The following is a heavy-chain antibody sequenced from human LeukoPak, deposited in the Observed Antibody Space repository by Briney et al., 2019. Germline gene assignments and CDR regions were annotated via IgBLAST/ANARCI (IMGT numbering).Heavy chain of an antibody. CDR3: AMGGYSSSANPYYYYYGMDV. V-gene: IGHV3-30-3*01. D-gene: IGHD6-13*01. CDR1: GFTFSSYA. CDR2: ISYDGSNK. Sequence: GGSLRLSCAASGFTFSSYAMHWVRQAPGKGLEWVAVISYDGSNKYYANSVKGRFTISRDNSKNTLYLQMNSLRAEDTAVYYCAMGGYSSSANPYYYYYGMDVWGQGTTVTVSS. J-gene: IGHJ6*02.